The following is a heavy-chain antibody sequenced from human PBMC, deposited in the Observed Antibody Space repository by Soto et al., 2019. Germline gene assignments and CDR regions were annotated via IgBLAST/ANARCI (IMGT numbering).Heavy chain of an antibody. V-gene: IGHV4-34*01. D-gene: IGHD1-7*01. CDR1: GGSFNVDN. J-gene: IGHJ4*02. CDR2: IDHDENT. Sequence: SETLSLTCNVSGGSFNVDNWTWIRQAPGKGLEWIGDIDHDENTNYNPSLKSRLTLSVDTSMNRFSLKLTSISAADTAAYYCARVPAYDIAEGGTLDHWGQGTLVTVSS. CDR3: ARVPAYDIAEGGTLDH.